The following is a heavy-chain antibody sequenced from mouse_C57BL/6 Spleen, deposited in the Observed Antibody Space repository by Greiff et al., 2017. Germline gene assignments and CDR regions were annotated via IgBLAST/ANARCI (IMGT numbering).Heavy chain of an antibody. J-gene: IGHJ4*01. CDR1: GSTFTSYW. Sequence: QVQLKQSGAELAHPGASVKLSCKASGSTFTSYWMHWVKQRPGQGLEWIGYLNPSSGYPKYNQKFKDKATLTADKSSSTAYMQLSSLTYEDSAVYYCARSLLPDYWGQGTSVTVSS. CDR3: ARSLLPDY. CDR2: LNPSSGYP. V-gene: IGHV1-7*01.